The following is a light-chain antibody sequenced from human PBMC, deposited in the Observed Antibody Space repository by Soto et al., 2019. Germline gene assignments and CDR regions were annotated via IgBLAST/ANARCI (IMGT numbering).Light chain of an antibody. Sequence: EIVLTQSPVTLSLSPGEGVTLSCRASQSVNSFLAWYQQKPGQAPRLLIYDASNRATGIPARFSGSGSGTDFTLTISSLEPEDFAVYYCQQYGSSLGVTFGGGTKVEIK. CDR2: DAS. V-gene: IGKV3-11*01. J-gene: IGKJ4*01. CDR1: QSVNSF. CDR3: QQYGSSLGVT.